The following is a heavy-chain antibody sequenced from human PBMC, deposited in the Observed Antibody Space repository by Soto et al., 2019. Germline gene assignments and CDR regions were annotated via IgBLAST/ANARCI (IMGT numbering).Heavy chain of an antibody. CDR2: ISYSGGST. J-gene: IGHJ4*02. V-gene: IGHV3-23*01. Sequence: GGSLRLSCAASGFTFSSYAMSWVRQAPGKGLEWVSVISYSGGSTYYADSVKGRFTISRDNSKNTLYLQMNSLRAEDTAVYYCARQPDKLDITMVRGFFDYWGQGTLVTAPQ. CDR3: ARQPDKLDITMVRGFFDY. D-gene: IGHD3-10*01. CDR1: GFTFSSYA.